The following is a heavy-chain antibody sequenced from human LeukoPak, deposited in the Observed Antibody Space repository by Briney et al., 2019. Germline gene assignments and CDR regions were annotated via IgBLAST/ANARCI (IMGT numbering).Heavy chain of an antibody. V-gene: IGHV3-21*01. CDR2: ISSNSKYK. CDR3: ARDQGNGDGYDVVDFDY. J-gene: IGHJ4*02. D-gene: IGHD2-21*02. Sequence: PGGSLRLSCAASGFMFSSYSMNWLRQSPGKGLEWVSSISSNSKYKYYTESVKGRFTISRDNAKNSLFLQMYSLRAEDTAVYYCARDQGNGDGYDVVDFDYWGQGILVTVSS. CDR1: GFMFSSYS.